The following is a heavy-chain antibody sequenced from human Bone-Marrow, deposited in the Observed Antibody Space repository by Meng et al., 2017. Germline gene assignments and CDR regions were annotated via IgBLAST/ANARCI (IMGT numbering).Heavy chain of an antibody. D-gene: IGHD3-9*01. CDR3: ARDLMRYFDWLPLSTQFDY. Sequence: ASAKVSCKASGYTFTSYGISWVRQAPGQGLEWMGWISAYNGNTNYAQKLQGRVTMTTDTSTSTAYMELRSLRSDDTAVYYCARDLMRYFDWLPLSTQFDYWGQGTLVTVSS. V-gene: IGHV1-18*01. CDR1: GYTFTSYG. J-gene: IGHJ4*02. CDR2: ISAYNGNT.